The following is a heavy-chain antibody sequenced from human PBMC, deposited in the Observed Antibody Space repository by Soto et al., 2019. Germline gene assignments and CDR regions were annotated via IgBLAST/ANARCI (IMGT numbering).Heavy chain of an antibody. D-gene: IGHD3-10*01. CDR2: VSPPFRTS. Sequence: QVQLVQSGAEVKKPGSSVKVSCKTAGVSFNNNGIGWVRQAPGHGPERMGGVSPPFRTSNYARKFQGRISITAEAATSTVNMELSSLTSEDTAQYYCARVLYYGSGSYSPYGMDVWGQGTTVTVSS. V-gene: IGHV1-69*01. CDR3: ARVLYYGSGSYSPYGMDV. CDR1: GVSFNNNG. J-gene: IGHJ6*02.